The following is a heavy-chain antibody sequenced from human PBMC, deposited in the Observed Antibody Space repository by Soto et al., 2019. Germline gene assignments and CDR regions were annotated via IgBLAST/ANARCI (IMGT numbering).Heavy chain of an antibody. J-gene: IGHJ5*02. CDR3: AIHPVRIAEIGGVDR. Sequence: EVQLVESGGVLVQPGGSLRLSCAASGFTFSSYRMNWVRQAPGKGLEWGSYISSSSSTIYYADAVKGRFTISRYNAKNSLYLQMNSLRADETAVYYCAIHPVRIAEIGGVDRWGQGPRVTVSP. CDR1: GFTFSSYR. D-gene: IGHD6-13*01. V-gene: IGHV3-48*01. CDR2: ISSSSSTI.